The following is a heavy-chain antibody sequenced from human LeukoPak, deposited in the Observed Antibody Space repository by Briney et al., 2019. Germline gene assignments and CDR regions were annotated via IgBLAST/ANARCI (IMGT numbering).Heavy chain of an antibody. CDR3: ARDRRGSYLVDAFDI. CDR1: GGSISSSSYY. J-gene: IGHJ3*02. CDR2: VYYSGST. D-gene: IGHD1-26*01. V-gene: IGHV4-39*07. Sequence: SETLSLTCTVSGGSISSSSYYWGWIRQPPGKGLEWIGSVYYSGSTYYNPSLKSRVTISVDTSKNQFSLKLSSVTAADTAVYYCARDRRGSYLVDAFDIWGQGTMVTVSS.